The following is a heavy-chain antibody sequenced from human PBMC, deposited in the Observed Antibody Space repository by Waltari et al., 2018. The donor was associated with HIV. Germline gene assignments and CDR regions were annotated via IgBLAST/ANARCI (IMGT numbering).Heavy chain of an antibody. Sequence: QVQLVESGGGVFQPGMSVRLSCTASGFSISNYFMPWVPQAPGKGLEWVAVIWFDGTNKYYADSVKGRFTISREDSKNMVYLQTGSLRVDDTAVYFCARVRERNSDYEVDIWGQGTILTVS. CDR2: IWFDGTNK. CDR3: ARVRERNSDYEVDI. CDR1: GFSISNYF. V-gene: IGHV3-33*01. D-gene: IGHD4-4*01. J-gene: IGHJ3*02.